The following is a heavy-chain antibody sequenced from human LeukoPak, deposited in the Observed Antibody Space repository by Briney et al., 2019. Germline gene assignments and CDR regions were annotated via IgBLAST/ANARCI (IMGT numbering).Heavy chain of an antibody. Sequence: EASVKVSCKASGFTFTSSAMQWVRQARGQRLEWIGWIVVGSGNTNYAQKFQERVTITRDMSTSTAYMELSSLRSEDTAVYYCAARSYYDYVWGSYRSNRYFDLWGRGTLVTVSS. CDR3: AARSYYDYVWGSYRSNRYFDL. V-gene: IGHV1-58*02. CDR1: GFTFTSSA. D-gene: IGHD3-16*02. J-gene: IGHJ2*01. CDR2: IVVGSGNT.